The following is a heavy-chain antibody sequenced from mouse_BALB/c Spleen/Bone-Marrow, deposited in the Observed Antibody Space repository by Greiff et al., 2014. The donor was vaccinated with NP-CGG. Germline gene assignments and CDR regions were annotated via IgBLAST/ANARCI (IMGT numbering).Heavy chain of an antibody. CDR2: ISSGSSTI. V-gene: IGHV5-17*02. CDR3: TRSGTLGAMDY. CDR1: GFTFSSFG. D-gene: IGHD3-1*01. J-gene: IGHJ4*01. Sequence: EVKLMESGGGLVQPGGSRKLSCAASGFTFSSFGMHWVRQAPEKGLEWVAYISSGSSTIYYADTMKGRFTISRDNPKNTLFLQRTSLRSEDTAMYYCTRSGTLGAMDYWGQGTSVTVSS.